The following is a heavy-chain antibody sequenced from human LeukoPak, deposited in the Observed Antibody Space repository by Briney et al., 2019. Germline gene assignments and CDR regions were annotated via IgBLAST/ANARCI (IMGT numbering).Heavy chain of an antibody. D-gene: IGHD3-10*01. Sequence: GGTLRLSRAGSGFSFSSHGMNWVRQAPGKGLEGVSYISSSGSTIYYADSVKGRFTISRDNAKNSLYLQMNSLRAEDTAVYYCAKAWGWFGELSYYFDYWGQGTLVTVSS. J-gene: IGHJ4*02. CDR2: ISSSGSTI. CDR1: GFSFSSHG. CDR3: AKAWGWFGELSYYFDY. V-gene: IGHV3-48*04.